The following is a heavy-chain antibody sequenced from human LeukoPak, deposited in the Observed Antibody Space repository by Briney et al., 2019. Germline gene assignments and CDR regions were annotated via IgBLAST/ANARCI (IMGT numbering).Heavy chain of an antibody. V-gene: IGHV3-15*01. D-gene: IGHD3-10*01. Sequence: PGGSLRLSCAASGFTFSNAWMSWVGQAPGKGLEWVGRIKSKTDGGTTDYAAPVKGRFTISRDDSKNTLYLQMNSLKTEDTDVYYCTTGITMVRGVIHLIDYWGQGTLVTVSS. CDR1: GFTFSNAW. CDR3: TTGITMVRGVIHLIDY. CDR2: IKSKTDGGTT. J-gene: IGHJ4*02.